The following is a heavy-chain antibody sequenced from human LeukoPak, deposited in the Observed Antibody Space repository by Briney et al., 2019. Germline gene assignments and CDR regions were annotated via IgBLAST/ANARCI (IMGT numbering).Heavy chain of an antibody. J-gene: IGHJ4*02. Sequence: GGSLRLSCAASGFAFSSYEMNWVRQAPGKGLEWVSYISSSGSTIYYADSVKGRFTISRDNAKNSLYLQMNSLRAEDTAVYYCARDKGTNYYGSGSYYPFDYWGQGTLVTVSS. CDR3: ARDKGTNYYGSGSYYPFDY. CDR1: GFAFSSYE. D-gene: IGHD3-10*01. V-gene: IGHV3-48*03. CDR2: ISSSGSTI.